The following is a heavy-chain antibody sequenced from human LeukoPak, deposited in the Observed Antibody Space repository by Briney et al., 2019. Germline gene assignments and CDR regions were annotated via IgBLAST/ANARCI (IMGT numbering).Heavy chain of an antibody. D-gene: IGHD7-27*01. V-gene: IGHV3-21*01. Sequence: GGSLRLSCAASGFTFSTYSMNWVRQAPGRGLEWVSSISSSSGYIYYADSVKGRFTISRDNAKNSLYLQMNSLRAEDTAVYYCAKALNTGGRVSPFDVWGQGTMVTVSS. CDR2: ISSSSGYI. CDR1: GFTFSTYS. CDR3: AKALNTGGRVSPFDV. J-gene: IGHJ3*01.